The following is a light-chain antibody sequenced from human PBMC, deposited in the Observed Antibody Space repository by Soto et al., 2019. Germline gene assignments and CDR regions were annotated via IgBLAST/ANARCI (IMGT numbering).Light chain of an antibody. CDR1: QDIDTS. Sequence: DIQMTQSPSTLSASVGDRVTITCRASQDIDTSLAWFQQRPGKAPKLLIYAASGLESGVPSRFSGSESGTDFTLTISSLQPEDFATYYCQQSFRTPLTFGQGTKVDIK. CDR2: AAS. CDR3: QQSFRTPLT. V-gene: IGKV1-39*01. J-gene: IGKJ1*01.